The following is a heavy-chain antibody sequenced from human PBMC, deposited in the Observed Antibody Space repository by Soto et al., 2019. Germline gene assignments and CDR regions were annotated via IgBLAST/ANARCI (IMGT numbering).Heavy chain of an antibody. D-gene: IGHD3-10*01. V-gene: IGHV1-2*04. CDR1: GYSFTGYY. CDR3: ARSYYYGSGSYYDY. Sequence: GASVKVSCKASGYSFTGYYMHWVRQAPGQGLEWMGWINPNSGGTNYAQKFQGWVTMTRDTSISTAYMELSRLRSDDTAVCYCARSYYYGSGSYYDYWGQGTLVTVSS. CDR2: INPNSGGT. J-gene: IGHJ4*02.